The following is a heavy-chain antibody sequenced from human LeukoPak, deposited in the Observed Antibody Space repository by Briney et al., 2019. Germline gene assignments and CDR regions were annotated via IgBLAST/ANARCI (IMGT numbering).Heavy chain of an antibody. CDR3: AKDGGIWSPAYHFDY. J-gene: IGHJ4*02. CDR1: GFTFSSYA. V-gene: IGHV3-23*01. CDR2: ISGSGGST. D-gene: IGHD6-13*01. Sequence: GGSLRLSCAASGFTFSSYAMSWVRQAPGKGLEWVSAISGSGGSTYYADSVKGRFSISRDNSNNTLNLHMNSLRVEDTAVYFCAKDGGIWSPAYHFDYWGQGALVTVSS.